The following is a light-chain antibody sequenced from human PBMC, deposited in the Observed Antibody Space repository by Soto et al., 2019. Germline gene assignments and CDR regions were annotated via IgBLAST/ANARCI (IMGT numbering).Light chain of an antibody. J-gene: IGKJ3*01. CDR2: CAS. CDR3: QQYGSPRGLFT. V-gene: IGKV3-20*01. Sequence: ESVLTQSPGTLSLSPGERATLSCRASHSVSSIYLAWYQQKPGQAPRLLIYCASNRVAGIPDRFSGSGSGTDFTLTISRLEPEDSAVYYCQQYGSPRGLFTFGPGTKVEIK. CDR1: HSVSSIY.